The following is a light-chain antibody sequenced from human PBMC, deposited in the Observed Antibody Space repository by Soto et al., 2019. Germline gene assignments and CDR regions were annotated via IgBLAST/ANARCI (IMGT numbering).Light chain of an antibody. V-gene: IGKV3-11*01. CDR3: QQRKYWPPLT. Sequence: ETVLTQSPATLSLSPGERATLSCRASQSVDIYLAWYQQKPGQAPRLLIYDASNRATGIPARFSGSGSGTDFTLTMSSLEPEDFAVYYCQQRKYWPPLTFGQGTRLEIK. CDR1: QSVDIY. CDR2: DAS. J-gene: IGKJ5*01.